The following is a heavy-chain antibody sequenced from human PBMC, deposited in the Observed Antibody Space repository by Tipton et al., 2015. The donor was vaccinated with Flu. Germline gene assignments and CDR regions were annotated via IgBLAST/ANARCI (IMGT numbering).Heavy chain of an antibody. Sequence: TLSLTCTVSGYSISSGYYWGWIRQPPGKGLEWIGSIYHSGSTYYKPSLKSRVTISVDTSKNQFSLKLSSVTAADTAVYYCARGRYYYDSSGVDAFDIWGQGTMVTVSS. J-gene: IGHJ3*02. V-gene: IGHV4-38-2*02. CDR1: GYSISSGYY. CDR3: ARGRYYYDSSGVDAFDI. D-gene: IGHD3-22*01. CDR2: IYHSGST.